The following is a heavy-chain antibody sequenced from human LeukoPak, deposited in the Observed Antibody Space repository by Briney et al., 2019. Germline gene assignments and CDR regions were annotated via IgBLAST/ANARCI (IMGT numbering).Heavy chain of an antibody. D-gene: IGHD6-19*01. V-gene: IGHV3-48*01. CDR1: GFTFSSYA. CDR2: ISSSSSTI. J-gene: IGHJ4*02. Sequence: PGGSLRLSCAASGFTFSSYAMSWVRQAPGKGLEWVSYISSSSSTIYYADSVKGRFTISRDNAKNSLYLQMNSLRAEDTAVYYCARGFSGWYFYFDYWGQGTLVTVSS. CDR3: ARGFSGWYFYFDY.